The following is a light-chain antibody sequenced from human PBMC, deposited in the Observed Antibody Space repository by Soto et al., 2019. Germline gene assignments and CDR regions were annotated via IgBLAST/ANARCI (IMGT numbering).Light chain of an antibody. CDR2: DVS. J-gene: IGKJ2*02. V-gene: IGKV3-11*01. Sequence: EVILTQSPGTLSLSPGDRATLSCRASQSVSSYLAWSQQKPGQAPRLLIYDVSNRATGIPARFSGSGSGTDVTITISSLEPEDFAVYFCQQRSEWPLCTFGQGTKLEIK. CDR3: QQRSEWPLCT. CDR1: QSVSSY.